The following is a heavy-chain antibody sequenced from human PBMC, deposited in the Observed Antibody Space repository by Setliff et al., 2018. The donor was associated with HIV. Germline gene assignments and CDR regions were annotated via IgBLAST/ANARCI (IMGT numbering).Heavy chain of an antibody. Sequence: PGESLKISCAASGFTFDDYTMHWVRQAPGKGLEWVSLISWDGGSTYYADSVKGRFTISRDNAKNSLYLQMNSLRAEDTAVYYCAKRRVSNCGPGDYWGKGTLVTVSS. J-gene: IGHJ4*02. V-gene: IGHV3-43*01. CDR2: ISWDGGST. CDR1: GFTFDDYT. CDR3: AKRRVSNCGPGDY. D-gene: IGHD2-21*01.